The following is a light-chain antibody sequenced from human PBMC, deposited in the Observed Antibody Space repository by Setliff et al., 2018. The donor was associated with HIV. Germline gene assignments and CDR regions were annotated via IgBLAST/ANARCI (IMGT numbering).Light chain of an antibody. J-gene: IGLJ1*01. V-gene: IGLV2-14*03. CDR1: SRDTGAYNY. Sequence: QSVLSHPASVSGSPGQSITISCTGPSRDTGAYNYVSWYQQHPGKAPKVMIYDVRKRPSGVSNRFSGSKSGNTASLTISGLQAEDEAAYYCSSYVNINTLVFGTGTKVTVL. CDR2: DVR. CDR3: SSYVNINTLV.